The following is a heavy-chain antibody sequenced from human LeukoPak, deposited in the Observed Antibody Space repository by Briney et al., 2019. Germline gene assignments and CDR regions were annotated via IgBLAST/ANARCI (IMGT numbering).Heavy chain of an antibody. J-gene: IGHJ5*02. D-gene: IGHD1-26*01. CDR1: GGSISSYY. Sequence: PSETLSLTCSVSGGSISSYYWSWIRQPPGKGLEWIGYIYDSGSTNFKSPLKSRVTISADTSKNQFSLRLTSVTAADTAVYYCARDSGIVGATSWFDPWGQGTLVTVSS. V-gene: IGHV4-59*12. CDR3: ARDSGIVGATSWFDP. CDR2: IYDSGST.